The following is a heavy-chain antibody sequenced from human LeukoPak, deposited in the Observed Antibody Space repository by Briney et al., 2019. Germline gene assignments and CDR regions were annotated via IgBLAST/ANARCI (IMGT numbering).Heavy chain of an antibody. CDR2: TYYSGST. J-gene: IGHJ6*02. CDR3: AREKEGWFGEFLYGMDV. CDR1: GGSISSSSYY. Sequence: SETLSLTCTVSGGSISSSSYYWGWIRQPPGKGLEWIGSTYYSGSTYYNPSLKSRVTISVDTSKNQFSLKLSSVTAADTAVYYCAREKEGWFGEFLYGMDVWGQGTTVTVSS. V-gene: IGHV4-39*02. D-gene: IGHD3-10*01.